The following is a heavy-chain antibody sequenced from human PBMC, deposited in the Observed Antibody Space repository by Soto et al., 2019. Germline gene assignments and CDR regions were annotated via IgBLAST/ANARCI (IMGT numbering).Heavy chain of an antibody. Sequence: QVQLVQSGAEVKKPGSSVKVSCKASGGTFSTYAISWVRQAPGQGLEWMGGIIPMFGTANYAQKFQGRVTITADESTSTAYMELSSLRSEDTAVFYCARRYCISSSCYLYGMDVWDQGTTVTVSS. CDR3: ARRYCISSSCYLYGMDV. CDR1: GGTFSTYA. J-gene: IGHJ6*02. V-gene: IGHV1-69*12. D-gene: IGHD2-15*01. CDR2: IIPMFGTA.